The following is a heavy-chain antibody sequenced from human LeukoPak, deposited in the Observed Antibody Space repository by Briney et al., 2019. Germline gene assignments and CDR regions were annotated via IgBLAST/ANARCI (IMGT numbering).Heavy chain of an antibody. Sequence: GGSLRLSWATSGFTFSSYWMNWVRQAPGKGLEWVANIQQGGGSTHYVDSVKGRFTISRDNTRNSLYLQMNSLRAEDTAVYYCARDWSASGSLDSWGQGTLVTVSS. D-gene: IGHD3-10*01. J-gene: IGHJ4*02. CDR1: GFTFSSYW. V-gene: IGHV3-7*01. CDR3: ARDWSASGSLDS. CDR2: IQQGGGST.